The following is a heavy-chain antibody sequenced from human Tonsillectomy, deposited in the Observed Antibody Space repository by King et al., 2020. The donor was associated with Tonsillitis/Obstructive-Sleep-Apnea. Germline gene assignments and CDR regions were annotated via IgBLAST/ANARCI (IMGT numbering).Heavy chain of an antibody. CDR1: GFTFSSYW. J-gene: IGHJ4*02. V-gene: IGHV3-7*04. D-gene: IGHD4-23*01. CDR3: ARDDYGGNSNY. Sequence: VQLVESGGGLVQPGGSLRLSCVASGFTFSSYWMSWVRQAPGKGLEWVANIKQDGSEKYYVDSVKGRFTISRDNATNSLYLQMHSLRAEDTAVYYCARDDYGGNSNYWGQGTLVTVSP. CDR2: IKQDGSEK.